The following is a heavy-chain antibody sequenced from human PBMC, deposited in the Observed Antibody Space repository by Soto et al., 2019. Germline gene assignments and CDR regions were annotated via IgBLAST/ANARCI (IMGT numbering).Heavy chain of an antibody. CDR2: ISGYNGNI. D-gene: IGHD2-15*01. V-gene: IGHV1-18*04. J-gene: IGHJ2*01. CDR1: GYTSSIYG. Sequence: QGQLVQSGAEVKKPGASVNVSCKASGYTSSIYGISWVRQAPGQGLEWMAWISGYNGNIKYAQKFQGRVTVATDTSTTGAYMDLRSLRSHDTALYYCARDVSGGTYPWIFAPWGRGTLVTVSS. CDR3: ARDVSGGTYPWIFAP.